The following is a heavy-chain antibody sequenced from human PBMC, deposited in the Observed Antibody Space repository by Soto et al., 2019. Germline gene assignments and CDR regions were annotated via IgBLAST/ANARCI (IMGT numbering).Heavy chain of an antibody. V-gene: IGHV3-23*01. CDR3: VRGPPAHDYYGLDV. Sequence: HPVGSLRLSCAASGFTFSRYAMSWVRQAPEKGLEWVSFISGRGDTTHYADSVKGRFTISRDNSKNTLYLQMNCLRAEDTALYYFVRGPPAHDYYGLDVWGQGTTVTGSS. CDR2: ISGRGDTT. J-gene: IGHJ6*02. CDR1: GFTFSRYA.